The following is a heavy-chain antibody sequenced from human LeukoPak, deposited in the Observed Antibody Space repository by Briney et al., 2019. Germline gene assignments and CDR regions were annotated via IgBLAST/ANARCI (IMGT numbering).Heavy chain of an antibody. D-gene: IGHD3-22*01. CDR2: IYSGGST. CDR3: ARGCYDSSGYYYEGY. J-gene: IGHJ4*02. V-gene: IGHV3-53*04. CDR1: GFTVSSNY. Sequence: GGSLRLSCAASGFTVSSNYMSWVRQAPGKGLEWVSVIYSGGSTYYADSVKGRFTISRHNSKNTLYLQMNSLRAEDTAVYYCARGCYDSSGYYYEGYWGQGTLVTVSS.